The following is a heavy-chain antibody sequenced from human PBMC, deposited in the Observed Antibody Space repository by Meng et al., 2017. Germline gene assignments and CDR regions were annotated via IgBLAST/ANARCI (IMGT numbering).Heavy chain of an antibody. CDR3: ARPLIVGATNWSGFYCYYGMDV. V-gene: IGHV3-7*01. J-gene: IGHJ6*02. CDR2: IKQDGSEK. D-gene: IGHD1-26*01. CDR1: GFTFSSYW. Sequence: GESLKISCAASGFTFSSYWMSWVRQAPGKGLEWVANIKQDGSEKYYVDSVKGRFTISRDNAKNTLYLQMNSLRAEDTAVYYCARPLIVGATNWSGFYCYYGMDVWGQGTTVTVSS.